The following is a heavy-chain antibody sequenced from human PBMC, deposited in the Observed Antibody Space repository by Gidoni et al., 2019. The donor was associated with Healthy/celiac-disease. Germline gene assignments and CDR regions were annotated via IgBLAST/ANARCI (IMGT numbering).Heavy chain of an antibody. CDR2: ISSSGSTI. V-gene: IGHV3-48*03. D-gene: IGHD6-19*01. CDR1: GFTFSSYE. CDR3: ARGAKQWARFFDI. Sequence: EVQLVESGGGLVQPGGSLRLSCAASGFTFSSYEMNWVRQAPGKGLEWVSYISSSGSTIYYADSVKGRFTISRDNAKNSLYLQMNSLRAEDTAVYYCARGAKQWARFFDIWGQGTMVTVSS. J-gene: IGHJ3*02.